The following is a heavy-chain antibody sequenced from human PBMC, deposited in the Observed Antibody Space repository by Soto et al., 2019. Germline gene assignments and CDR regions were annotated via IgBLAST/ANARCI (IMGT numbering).Heavy chain of an antibody. D-gene: IGHD6-13*01. CDR2: IKQDGSEK. J-gene: IGHJ3*02. V-gene: IGHV3-7*04. CDR3: ARVQQQLGAFDI. Sequence: EVQLVESGGGLVQPGGSLRLSCAASGFTFSSYWMSWVRQAPGKGLEWVANIKQDGSEKYYVDSVKGRFTISRDNAKNSLYLQMNSLRSEYTAVYCGARVQQQLGAFDIWGQGRMVTVSS. CDR1: GFTFSSYW.